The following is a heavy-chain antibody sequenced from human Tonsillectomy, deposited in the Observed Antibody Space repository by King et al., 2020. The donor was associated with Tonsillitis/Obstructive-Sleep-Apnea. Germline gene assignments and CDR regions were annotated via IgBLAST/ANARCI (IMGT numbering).Heavy chain of an antibody. Sequence: QLVQSGAEVKKPGSSVKVSCKASGGTFSSYAISWVRQAPGQGLEWMGGSIPIFGTANYAQKFQGRVTITADESTSTAYMERSSLRSEDTAVYYCARDGDCSSTSCYAESWFDPWGQGTLVTVSS. V-gene: IGHV1-69*01. CDR3: ARDGDCSSTSCYAESWFDP. CDR1: GGTFSSYA. D-gene: IGHD2-2*01. J-gene: IGHJ5*02. CDR2: SIPIFGTA.